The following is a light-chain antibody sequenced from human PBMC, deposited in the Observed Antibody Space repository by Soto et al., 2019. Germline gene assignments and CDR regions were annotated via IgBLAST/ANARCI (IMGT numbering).Light chain of an antibody. CDR1: SGHSTYI. CDR2: LEGSGRY. V-gene: IGLV4-60*02. Sequence: QSVLTQSSSASASLGSSVKLTCTLSSGHSTYIIAWHQQQPGKAPRYLMNLEGSGRYNRGSGVPARFSGSSSGADRYLTISNLQFEDEADYYCETWDSNTRVFGGGTKLTVL. J-gene: IGLJ3*02. CDR3: ETWDSNTRV.